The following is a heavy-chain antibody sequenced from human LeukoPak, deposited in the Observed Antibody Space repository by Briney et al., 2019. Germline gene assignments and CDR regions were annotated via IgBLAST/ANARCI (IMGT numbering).Heavy chain of an antibody. CDR2: INHSGST. CDR3: GRRSRSTWNYRRGDY. J-gene: IGHJ4*02. D-gene: IGHD1-7*01. CDR1: GGSFSGYY. Sequence: PSETLSLTCAVYGGSFSGYYWSWIRQPPRKGLEWVGEINHSGSTNYNPSLKSRVTISVDTSKNQFSLKLTSVTAADTAVYYCGRRSRSTWNYRRGDYWGQGTLVTVSS. V-gene: IGHV4-34*01.